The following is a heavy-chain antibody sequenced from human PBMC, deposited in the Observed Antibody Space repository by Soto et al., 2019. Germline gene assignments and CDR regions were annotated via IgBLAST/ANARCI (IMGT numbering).Heavy chain of an antibody. CDR3: AKKSGWYGCDH. V-gene: IGHV4-4*02. CDR1: GDSISTSNW. J-gene: IGHJ4*02. D-gene: IGHD6-19*01. Sequence: QVQLQESGPGLVKPSGTLSLTCAVSGDSISTSNWWSWVRQPPGKGLEWIGEIYHTGNINYNPSLESRVTISVDKSKNQFSLKLSSVTAADTAVYYCAKKSGWYGCDHWGPGTLVTVSS. CDR2: IYHTGNI.